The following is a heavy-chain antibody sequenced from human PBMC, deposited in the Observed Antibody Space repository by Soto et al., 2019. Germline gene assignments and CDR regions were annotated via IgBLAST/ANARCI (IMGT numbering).Heavy chain of an antibody. J-gene: IGHJ5*02. CDR1: GFSLSTSGVG. Sequence: SGPTLVNPTQTLTLTCTFAGFSLSTSGVGVGWIRQPPGKALEWLALIYWDDDKRYSPSLKSRLTITKDTSKNQVVLTMTNMDPVDTATYYCAHRVLRYSSGGPPPRINWFDPWGQGTLVTSPQ. CDR3: AHRVLRYSSGGPPPRINWFDP. D-gene: IGHD3-9*01. CDR2: IYWDDDK. V-gene: IGHV2-5*02.